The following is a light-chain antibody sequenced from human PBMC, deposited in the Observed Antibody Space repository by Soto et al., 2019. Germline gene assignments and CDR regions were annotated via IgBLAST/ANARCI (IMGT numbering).Light chain of an antibody. CDR1: SSDVGSYNL. J-gene: IGLJ1*01. Sequence: QSVLTQPASVSGSPGQSITISCTGTSSDVGSYNLVSWYQQHPGKAPKLMIYEGSKRPSGVSNRFSGSKSGNTASLTISGFQAEDEADYYCCSYASSSTLGVFGTGTKVTVL. V-gene: IGLV2-14*02. CDR2: EGS. CDR3: CSYASSSTLGV.